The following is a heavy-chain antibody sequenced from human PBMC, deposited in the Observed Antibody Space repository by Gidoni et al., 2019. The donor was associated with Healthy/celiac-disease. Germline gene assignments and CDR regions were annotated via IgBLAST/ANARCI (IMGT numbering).Heavy chain of an antibody. D-gene: IGHD3-22*01. J-gene: IGHJ3*02. CDR3: VGGGYYPTDAFDI. CDR2: IIPILGIA. Sequence: QVQLVQSGAEVKKPGSSVKVSCKASGGTFSSYAISWVRQATGQGLEWMGRIIPILGIANYAQKFQGRVTITADKSTSTAYMELSSLRSEDTAVYYCVGGGYYPTDAFDIWGQGTMVTVSS. CDR1: GGTFSSYA. V-gene: IGHV1-69*04.